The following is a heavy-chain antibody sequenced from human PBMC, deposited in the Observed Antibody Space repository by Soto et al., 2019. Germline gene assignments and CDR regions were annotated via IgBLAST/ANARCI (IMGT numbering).Heavy chain of an antibody. CDR1: GGSISNYY. CDR2: IYYSGST. CDR3: ARVSSGWYWFDY. D-gene: IGHD6-19*01. V-gene: IGHV4-59*01. Sequence: SETLSLTCTVSGGSISNYYWSWIRQPPGKGLECIGYIYYSGSTNYNPSLKSRVTISVDTSKNQFSLKLTSVTAADTAVYYCARVSSGWYWFDYRGQGTLVTVSS. J-gene: IGHJ4*02.